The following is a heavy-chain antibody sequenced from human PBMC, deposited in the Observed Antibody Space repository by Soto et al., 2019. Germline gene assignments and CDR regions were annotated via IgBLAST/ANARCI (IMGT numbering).Heavy chain of an antibody. CDR3: AISGGYDNTSPFDY. Sequence: EVQVLESGGGLAQPGGSLRLSCVASGFTFKNYAMSWVRQVPGKGLEWVSGISGSGNTYYADSVKGRFTISRDNSKNTLYLLMISLRTEDTAVYHCAISGGYDNTSPFDYWGQGTQVTVSS. J-gene: IGHJ4*02. CDR2: ISGSGNT. CDR1: GFTFKNYA. D-gene: IGHD3-22*01. V-gene: IGHV3-23*01.